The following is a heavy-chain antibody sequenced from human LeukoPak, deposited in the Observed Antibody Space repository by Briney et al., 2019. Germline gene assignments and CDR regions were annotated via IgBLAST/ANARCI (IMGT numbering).Heavy chain of an antibody. CDR2: INHSGGT. D-gene: IGHD6-13*01. Sequence: PSETLSLTCAVYGGSFSGYYWSWIRQPPGKGLEWIGEINHSGGTNYNPSLKSRVTISVDTSKNQFSLKLSSVTAADTAVYYCASLVAAAGTSSLLDYWGQGTLVTVSS. CDR3: ASLVAAAGTSSLLDY. J-gene: IGHJ4*02. V-gene: IGHV4-34*01. CDR1: GGSFSGYY.